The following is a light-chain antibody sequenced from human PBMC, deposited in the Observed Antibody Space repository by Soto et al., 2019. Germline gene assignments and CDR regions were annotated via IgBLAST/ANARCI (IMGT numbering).Light chain of an antibody. Sequence: EIVLTQSPGTLSLSPGERATLSCRASQSVSSTYLAWYQQKPGQAPRLLIYAASSRATGSPDRFSGSGSGTDFTLTINNLDPEDFAVYYCQQRSNWPITFGQGTRLEIK. J-gene: IGKJ5*01. V-gene: IGKV3D-20*02. CDR1: QSVSSTY. CDR2: AAS. CDR3: QQRSNWPIT.